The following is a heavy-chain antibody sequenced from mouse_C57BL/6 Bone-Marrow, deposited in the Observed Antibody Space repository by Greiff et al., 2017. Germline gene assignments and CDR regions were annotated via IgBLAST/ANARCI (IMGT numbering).Heavy chain of an antibody. CDR3: ARHSYGSSYGFDY. Sequence: QVQLQQPGAELVKPGASVKLSCKASGYTFTSYWMHWVKQRPGQGLEWIGMIPPNSGSTNYNEKFKSKATLTVDKSSRTAYMQLSSLTSEDSAVYYCARHSYGSSYGFDYWGQGTTLTVSS. D-gene: IGHD1-1*01. CDR1: GYTFTSYW. CDR2: IPPNSGST. J-gene: IGHJ2*01. V-gene: IGHV1-64*01.